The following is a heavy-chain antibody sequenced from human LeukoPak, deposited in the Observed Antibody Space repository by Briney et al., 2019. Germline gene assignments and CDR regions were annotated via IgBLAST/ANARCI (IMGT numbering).Heavy chain of an antibody. D-gene: IGHD6-13*01. Sequence: PGGSLRLSCAASGFTFSSYAMSWVRQAPGKGLEWVSAISGSGGSTYYADSVKGRFTISRDNSKNTLYLQMNSLRAEDTAVYYCAKDLNARYSSSSTPSGYWFDPWGQGTLVTVSS. CDR1: GFTFSSYA. V-gene: IGHV3-23*01. CDR2: ISGSGGST. CDR3: AKDLNARYSSSSTPSGYWFDP. J-gene: IGHJ5*02.